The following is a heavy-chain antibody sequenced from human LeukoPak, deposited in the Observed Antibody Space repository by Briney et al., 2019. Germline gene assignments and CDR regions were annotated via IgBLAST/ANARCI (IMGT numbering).Heavy chain of an antibody. CDR2: ISGSGGST. CDR1: GFTFSSYA. J-gene: IGHJ3*02. CDR3: ARVEMATYDGHDAFDI. V-gene: IGHV3-23*01. D-gene: IGHD5-24*01. Sequence: QPGGSLRLSCAASGFTFSSYAMSWVRQAPGKGLEWVSAISGSGGSTYYADSVKGRFTISRDNAKNSLYLQMNSLRAEDTAVYYCARVEMATYDGHDAFDIWGQGTMVTVSS.